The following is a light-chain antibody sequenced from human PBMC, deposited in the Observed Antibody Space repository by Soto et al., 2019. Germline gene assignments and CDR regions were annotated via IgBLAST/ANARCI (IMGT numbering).Light chain of an antibody. CDR2: DAS. V-gene: IGKV3-20*01. CDR3: QQFDSSPT. CDR1: QSVRNSY. J-gene: IGKJ1*01. Sequence: EIVLTQSPGTLSLSPGERATLSCRASQSVRNSYLAWYQQKPGQAPRLLMYDASSRATGIPDRFSGSGSGTDFTLTISRLEPEDFAVYFCQQFDSSPTFGQGTKVEIK.